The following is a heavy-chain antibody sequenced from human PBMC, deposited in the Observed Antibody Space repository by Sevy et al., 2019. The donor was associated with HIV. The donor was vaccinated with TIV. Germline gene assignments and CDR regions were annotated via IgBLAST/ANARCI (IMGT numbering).Heavy chain of an antibody. CDR3: ARDSFYEFSLDY. Sequence: GGSLRLSCAASGFTFSSYSMNWVRQAPGKGLEWVSYISSSSTIYYADSVKGRFTISRDNAKNSLYLQMNSLRDEDTAVYYCARDSFYEFSLDYWGQGTLVTVSS. CDR2: ISSSSTI. J-gene: IGHJ4*02. CDR1: GFTFSSYS. D-gene: IGHD3-3*01. V-gene: IGHV3-48*02.